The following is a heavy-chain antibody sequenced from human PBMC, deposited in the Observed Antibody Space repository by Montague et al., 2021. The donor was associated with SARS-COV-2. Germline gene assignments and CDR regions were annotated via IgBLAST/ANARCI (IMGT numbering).Heavy chain of an antibody. J-gene: IGHJ4*02. D-gene: IGHD6-19*01. Sequence: CAISGDSVSSNRVASSWLRQSPSTGLEWLGRTYYRSKWYSDYAPSVRGRLTVNPDASKNEFSLELNYVTPEDTAVYYCVRYSGWFYFDFWGQGTLVTVSS. CDR3: VRYSGWFYFDF. CDR1: GDSVSSNRVA. CDR2: TYYRSKWYS. V-gene: IGHV6-1*01.